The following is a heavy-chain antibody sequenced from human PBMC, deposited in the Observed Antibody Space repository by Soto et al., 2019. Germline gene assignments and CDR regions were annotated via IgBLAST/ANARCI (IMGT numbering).Heavy chain of an antibody. J-gene: IGHJ4*02. CDR1: GFTFGNYA. D-gene: IGHD6-19*01. V-gene: IGHV3-23*01. CDR3: XXXKPGIQQWLVYFDY. CDR2: IGGTGNNI. Sequence: EVQLLESGGGLVQPGGSLRLSCAASGFTFGNYAMSWVRQXXGKGLQWVSAIGGTGNNIYYADSVKGRFIISRDKSKNTLYLQMNSLRAEXTAVYYCXXXKPGIQQWLVYFDYWGQGTLVTVSS.